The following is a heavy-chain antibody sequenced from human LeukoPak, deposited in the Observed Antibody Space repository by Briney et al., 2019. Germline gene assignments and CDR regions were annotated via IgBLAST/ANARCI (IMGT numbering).Heavy chain of an antibody. CDR1: GFTFSSYS. Sequence: GGSLRLSCAAFGFTFSSYSMNWVRQAPGKGLEWVSSISSSSSYIYYADSVKGRFTISRDNAKNSLYLQMNSLRAEDTAVYYCASWDEVVVTGSFDYWGQGTLVTVSS. CDR2: ISSSSSYI. J-gene: IGHJ4*02. D-gene: IGHD2-21*02. CDR3: ASWDEVVVTGSFDY. V-gene: IGHV3-21*01.